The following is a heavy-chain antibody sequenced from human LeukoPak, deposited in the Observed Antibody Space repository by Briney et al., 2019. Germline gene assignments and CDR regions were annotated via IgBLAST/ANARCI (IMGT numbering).Heavy chain of an antibody. CDR2: IYYSGST. CDR1: GGSISSHY. D-gene: IGHD6-13*01. J-gene: IGHJ4*02. CDR3: AREIAAAGAIDN. V-gene: IGHV4-59*11. Sequence: SETLSLTCTVSGGSISSHYWSWIRQPPGKGLEWIGYIYYSGSTNYNPSLKSRVTISVDTSKNQFSLKLSSVTAADTAVYYCAREIAAAGAIDNWGQGTLVTVSS.